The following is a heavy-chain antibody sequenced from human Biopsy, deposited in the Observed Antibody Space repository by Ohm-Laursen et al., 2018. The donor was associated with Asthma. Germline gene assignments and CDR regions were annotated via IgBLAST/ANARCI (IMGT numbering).Heavy chain of an antibody. CDR1: GFTFSSYG. CDR2: ISYDGSNK. V-gene: IGHV3-30*18. D-gene: IGHD1-1*01. CDR3: AKESGSNYAFDI. Sequence: LSLTCAVSGFTFSSYGMHWVRQAPGKGLEWVAVISYDGSNKYYADSVKGRFTISRDNSKNTLYLQMNSLRAEDTAVYYCAKESGSNYAFDIWGQGTMVTVSS. J-gene: IGHJ3*02.